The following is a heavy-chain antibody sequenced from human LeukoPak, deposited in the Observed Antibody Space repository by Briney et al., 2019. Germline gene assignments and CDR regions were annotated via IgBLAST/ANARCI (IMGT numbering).Heavy chain of an antibody. D-gene: IGHD3-3*01. J-gene: IGHJ6*03. Sequence: ASVKVSCKASGYTFTSYDINWVRQATGQGLEGMAWMNTNSGNAGYAQNFQGRVNITRDTSVSTAYMELSSLRSEDTAVYYCAVLGYNFWSGYDYLDVWGKGTMVTVS. CDR3: AVLGYNFWSGYDYLDV. CDR1: GYTFTSYD. CDR2: MNTNSGNA. V-gene: IGHV1-8*03.